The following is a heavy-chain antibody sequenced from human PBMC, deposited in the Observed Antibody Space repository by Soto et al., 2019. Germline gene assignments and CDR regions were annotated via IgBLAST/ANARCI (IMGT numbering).Heavy chain of an antibody. CDR2: IIPIFGTA. V-gene: IGHV1-69*01. Sequence: QVQLVQSGAEVKKPGSSVKVSCKASGGTFSSYAISWVRQAPGQGLEWMGGIIPIFGTANYAQKFQGRVTITADESTSSAYMELSSLRSEDTAVYYCARGPLDSGSWYWNYFDYWGQGTLVTVSS. CDR1: GGTFSSYA. CDR3: ARGPLDSGSWYWNYFDY. J-gene: IGHJ4*02. D-gene: IGHD6-13*01.